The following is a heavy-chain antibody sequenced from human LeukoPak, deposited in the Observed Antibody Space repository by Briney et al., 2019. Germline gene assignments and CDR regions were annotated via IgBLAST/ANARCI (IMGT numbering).Heavy chain of an antibody. Sequence: GGSLRLSCAASGFTVSSNYMSWVRQAPGKGLEWVSVIYSGGTTNHADSVKGRFTVSRDNSKNTLYLQMNSLRAEDTAVYYCARAQYYDSSGYYYEDYFQHWGQGTLVTVSS. CDR2: IYSGGTT. D-gene: IGHD3-22*01. CDR3: ARAQYYDSSGYYYEDYFQH. J-gene: IGHJ1*01. V-gene: IGHV3-53*01. CDR1: GFTVSSNY.